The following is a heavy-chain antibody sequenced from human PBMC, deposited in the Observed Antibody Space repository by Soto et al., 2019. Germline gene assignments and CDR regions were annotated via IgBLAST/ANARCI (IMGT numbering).Heavy chain of an antibody. Sequence: GGSLRLSCAASGFTFSSYSMNWVRQAPEKGLEWVSSISSGSSYMYYADSVKGRFAISRDNAKNSLYLQMNSLRAEDTAVYYCAGSYDFWSGYGYWGPGTLVTVSS. CDR1: GFTFSSYS. J-gene: IGHJ4*02. V-gene: IGHV3-21*01. D-gene: IGHD3-3*01. CDR3: AGSYDFWSGYGY. CDR2: ISSGSSYM.